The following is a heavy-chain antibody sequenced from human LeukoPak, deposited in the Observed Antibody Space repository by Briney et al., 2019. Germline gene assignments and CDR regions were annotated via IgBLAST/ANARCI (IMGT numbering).Heavy chain of an antibody. J-gene: IGHJ3*02. Sequence: PGGSLRLSCAASGFTFSSYAMSWVRQAPGKGLEWVSAISGSGGSTYYADSVKGRFTISRDNSKNTLYLQMNSLRAEDTAVYYCAKEKVFAVAGTGDAFDIWGQGTMVTVSS. D-gene: IGHD6-19*01. CDR2: ISGSGGST. V-gene: IGHV3-23*01. CDR3: AKEKVFAVAGTGDAFDI. CDR1: GFTFSSYA.